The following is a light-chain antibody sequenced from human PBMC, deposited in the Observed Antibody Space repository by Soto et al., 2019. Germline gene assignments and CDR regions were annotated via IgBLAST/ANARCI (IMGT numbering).Light chain of an antibody. V-gene: IGKV3-20*01. CDR3: QQYLTSPKT. CDR1: QSVSSSN. CDR2: GAS. J-gene: IGKJ1*01. Sequence: DIVLAQSPDTLSLSPGERATLSCRASQSVSSSNFAWYQQKPAQAPRLLIYGASRRAPGIPERFSGSGSGTDFTLTISRLEPEDFAVYYCQQYLTSPKTFGPGTKGDIK.